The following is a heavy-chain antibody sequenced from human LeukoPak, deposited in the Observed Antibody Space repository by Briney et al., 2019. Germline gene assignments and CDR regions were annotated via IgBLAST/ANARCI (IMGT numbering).Heavy chain of an antibody. CDR2: IYPGDSDT. Sequence: GESLKISCKAYGYTFTNYWIGWVRLMPGKGLEWMGVIYPGDSDTRYSPSFQGQVTISADKSINTAFLQWSSLKASDTAIYYCARRGGNYNDLTYWGQGTLDTVSS. J-gene: IGHJ4*02. V-gene: IGHV5-51*01. D-gene: IGHD1-1*01. CDR3: ARRGGNYNDLTY. CDR1: GYTFTNYW.